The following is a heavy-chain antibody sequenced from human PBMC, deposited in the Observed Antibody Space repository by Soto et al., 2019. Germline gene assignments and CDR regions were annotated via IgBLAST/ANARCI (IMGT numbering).Heavy chain of an antibody. V-gene: IGHV3-23*01. D-gene: IGHD6-13*01. Sequence: EVQLLESGGGLVQPGGSLRLSCAASGFTFSSYAMSWVRQAPGKGLEWVSAISGSGGSTYYADSVKGRFTISRDNSKNTLYLQMNGLRAEDTAVYYCANRIAAAGTKLTYYFDYWGQGTLVTVSS. J-gene: IGHJ4*02. CDR2: ISGSGGST. CDR1: GFTFSSYA. CDR3: ANRIAAAGTKLTYYFDY.